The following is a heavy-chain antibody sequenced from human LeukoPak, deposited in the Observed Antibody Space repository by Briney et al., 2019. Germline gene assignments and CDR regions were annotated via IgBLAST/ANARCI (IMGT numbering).Heavy chain of an antibody. V-gene: IGHV1-8*02. CDR3: ASKGGGATTNSYYGMDV. CDR2: MKPNSGNT. J-gene: IGHJ6*02. CDR1: GYTFTSYD. Sequence: GASVKVSRKASGYTFTSYDINWVRQATGQGLEWMGWMKPNSGNTGYAQKFQGRVTMTRNTSISTAYMELSSLRSEDTAVYYCASKGGGATTNSYYGMDVWGQGTTVTVSS. D-gene: IGHD1-26*01.